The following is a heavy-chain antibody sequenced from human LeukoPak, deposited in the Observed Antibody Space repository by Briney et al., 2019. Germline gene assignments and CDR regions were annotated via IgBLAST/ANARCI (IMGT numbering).Heavy chain of an antibody. D-gene: IGHD3-9*01. CDR2: IYHSGST. V-gene: IGHV4-38-2*02. J-gene: IGHJ4*02. Sequence: PSETLSLTCTVSGYSISSGYYWGWIRPPPGKGLEWIGSIYHSGSTNYNPSLKSRVTISVDTSKNQFSLKLSSVTAADTAVYYCARRTILTGSDYWGQGTLVTVSS. CDR3: ARRTILTGSDY. CDR1: GYSISSGYY.